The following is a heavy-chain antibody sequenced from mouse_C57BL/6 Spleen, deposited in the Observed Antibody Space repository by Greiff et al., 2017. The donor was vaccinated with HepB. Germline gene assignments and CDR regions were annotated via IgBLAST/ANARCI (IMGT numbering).Heavy chain of an antibody. V-gene: IGHV1-9*01. CDR1: GYTFTGYW. CDR2: ILPGSGST. CDR3: ARTPSRANAWFAY. Sequence: QVQLQQSGAELMKPGASVKLSCKATGYTFTGYWIEWVKQRPGHGLEWIGEILPGSGSTTYNEKFKGKATFTADTSSNTAYMQLSSLTTEDSAIYYCARTPSRANAWFAYWGQGTLVTVSA. D-gene: IGHD3-3*01. J-gene: IGHJ3*01.